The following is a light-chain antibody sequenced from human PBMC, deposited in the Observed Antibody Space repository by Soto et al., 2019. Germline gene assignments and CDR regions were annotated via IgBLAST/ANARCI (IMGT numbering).Light chain of an antibody. V-gene: IGLV2-23*01. CDR3: CSYTYTTTWV. CDR2: EDS. CDR1: SSDVGSYNL. J-gene: IGLJ3*02. Sequence: QSALTQPASVSGSPGQSITISCTGTSSDVGSYNLVSWYQQHPGKAPKLMIYEDSQRPSGISNRFSGSKSGNTASLTISGLQAEDEADYYCCSYTYTTTWVFGGGTKLTVL.